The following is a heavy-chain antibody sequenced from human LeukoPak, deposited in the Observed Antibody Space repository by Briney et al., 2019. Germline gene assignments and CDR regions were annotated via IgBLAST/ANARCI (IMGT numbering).Heavy chain of an antibody. D-gene: IGHD6-13*01. J-gene: IGHJ4*02. V-gene: IGHV3-23*01. CDR3: ARARRYRSSWYHDY. Sequence: PGGSLRLSCTASGFTFSDYSMSWVRQAPGAGLEWVSAISPAGDSTTDADSVKGRFTISRDNSKSTLYLQMNGLTAEDTAVYYCARARRYRSSWYHDYWGQGSLVTVSS. CDR2: ISPAGDST. CDR1: GFTFSDYS.